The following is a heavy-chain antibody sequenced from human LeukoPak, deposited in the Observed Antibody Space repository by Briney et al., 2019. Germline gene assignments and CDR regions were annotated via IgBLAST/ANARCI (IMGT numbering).Heavy chain of an antibody. V-gene: IGHV2-5*02. J-gene: IGHJ3*02. CDR1: SLSTSGVG. CDR3: AHLMIAGPHDAFDI. Sequence: SLSTSGVGVGWIRQPPGKALEWLALIYWDDDKRYSPSLKSRLTITKDTSKNQVVLTKTNMDPVDTATYYCAHLMIAGPHDAFDIWGQVTRVTVSS. D-gene: IGHD3-22*01. CDR2: IYWDDDK.